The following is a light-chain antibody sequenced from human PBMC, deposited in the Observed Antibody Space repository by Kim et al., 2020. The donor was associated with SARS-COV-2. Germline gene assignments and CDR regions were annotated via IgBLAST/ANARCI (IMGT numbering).Light chain of an antibody. CDR2: LEN. Sequence: GQRVSISCSGSTSIVATTTVNWYQQFPGTAPKLLIYLENRRPSGVPDRFSGSRSGTTASLAISDLRSEDEADYHCASWDDSLNAWVFGGGTKLTVL. CDR3: ASWDDSLNAWV. CDR1: TSIVATTT. V-gene: IGLV1-44*01. J-gene: IGLJ3*02.